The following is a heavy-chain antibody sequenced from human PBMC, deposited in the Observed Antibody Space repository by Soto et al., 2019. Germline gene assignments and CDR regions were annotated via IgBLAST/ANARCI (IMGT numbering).Heavy chain of an antibody. J-gene: IGHJ5*02. CDR1: GYSFSTYD. V-gene: IGHV1-8*01. Sequence: QVQLVQSGAEVKKPGASVKVSCKASGYSFSTYDINWVRQAAGQGLEWMGWVNPKSGNTDYAQRFRGRVTMTSNTSISTAYMEPSALTPEDTAVYHCARPYCDSTSCYTDWFDPWGQGTLVTVSS. CDR3: ARPYCDSTSCYTDWFDP. CDR2: VNPKSGNT. D-gene: IGHD2-2*02.